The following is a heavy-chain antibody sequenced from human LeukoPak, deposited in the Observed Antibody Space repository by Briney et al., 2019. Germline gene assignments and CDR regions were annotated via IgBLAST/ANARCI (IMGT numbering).Heavy chain of an antibody. D-gene: IGHD5-18*01. CDR2: IYYSGST. J-gene: IGHJ6*03. V-gene: IGHV4-59*01. CDR3: ARESGYSYGSYYHYYMDV. CDR1: GGSISSYY. Sequence: SETLSLTCTVSGGSISSYYWSWIRQPPGKGLEWMGNIYYSGSTNYNPSLKSRVTISVDTSKNQFSLKLSSVTAADTAVYYCARESGYSYGSYYHYYMDVWGKGTTVTISS.